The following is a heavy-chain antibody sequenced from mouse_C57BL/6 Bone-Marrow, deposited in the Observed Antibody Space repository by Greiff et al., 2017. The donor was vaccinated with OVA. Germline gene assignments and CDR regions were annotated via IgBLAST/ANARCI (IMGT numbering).Heavy chain of an antibody. J-gene: IGHJ3*01. D-gene: IGHD3-3*01. CDR1: GYSITSGYY. CDR2: ISYDGSN. Sequence: EVQLLESGPGLVKPSQSLSLTCSVTGYSITSGYYWNWIRQFPGNKLEWMGYISYDGSNNYNPSLKNRISITRDTSKNQFFLKLNSVTTEDTATYYCAREAAWFAYWGQGTLVTVSA. V-gene: IGHV3-6*01. CDR3: AREAAWFAY.